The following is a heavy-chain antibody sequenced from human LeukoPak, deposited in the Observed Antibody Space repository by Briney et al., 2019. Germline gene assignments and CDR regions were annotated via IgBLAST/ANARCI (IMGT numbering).Heavy chain of an antibody. V-gene: IGHV1-2*06. CDR2: INPNSGGT. CDR1: GYTFTVYY. CDR3: ARDLGYCGGDCYFSRSFDL. D-gene: IGHD2-21*02. J-gene: IGHJ2*01. Sequence: GASVKVSCKASGYTFTVYYMHWVRQAPGQGLEWMGRINPNSGGTNYAQKFQGRVTMTRDTSISTAYMELSRLRSHDTAVYYCARDLGYCGGDCYFSRSFDLWGRGTLVTVSS.